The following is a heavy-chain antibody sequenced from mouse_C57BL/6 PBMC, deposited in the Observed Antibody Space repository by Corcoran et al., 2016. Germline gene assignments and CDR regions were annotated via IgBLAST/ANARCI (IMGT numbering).Heavy chain of an antibody. V-gene: IGHV1-19*01. J-gene: IGHJ2*01. CDR3: ARAHYGSSYGY. CDR2: INPYNGGT. CDR1: GYTFTDYY. Sequence: EVQLQQSGPVLVKPGASVKMSCKASGYTFTDYYMNWVKQSHGKSLEWIGVINPYNGGTSYNQKFKGKATLTVDKSSSTAYMELNSLTSEDSAVYYCARAHYGSSYGYWGQGTTLTVSS. D-gene: IGHD1-1*01.